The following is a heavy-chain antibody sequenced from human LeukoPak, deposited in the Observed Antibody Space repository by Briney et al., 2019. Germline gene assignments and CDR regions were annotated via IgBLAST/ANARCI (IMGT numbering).Heavy chain of an antibody. D-gene: IGHD3-16*01. CDR3: ARGGGLDV. CDR1: GFTFSSYA. J-gene: IGHJ6*02. Sequence: PGGSLRLSCAASGFTFSSYAMSWVRQAPGKGLEWVASINHNGNVNYYVDSVKGRFTISRDNAKNSLYPQMSNLRAEDTAVYFCARGGGLDVWGQGATVTVSS. V-gene: IGHV3-7*03. CDR2: INHNGNVN.